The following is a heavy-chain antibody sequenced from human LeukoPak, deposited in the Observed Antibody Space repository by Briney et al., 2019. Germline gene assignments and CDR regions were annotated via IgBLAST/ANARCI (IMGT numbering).Heavy chain of an antibody. V-gene: IGHV4-61*05. CDR3: ARGGPLWFGELLRGSGYYYGMDV. CDR2: IYTSGST. CDR1: GGSISSSSYY. Sequence: SETLSLTCTASGGSISSSSYYWGWIRQPPGTGLEWIGRIYTSGSTNYNPSLKSRVTMSVDTSKNQFSLKLSSVTAADTAVYYCARGGPLWFGELLRGSGYYYGMDVWGQGTTVTVSS. D-gene: IGHD3-10*01. J-gene: IGHJ6*02.